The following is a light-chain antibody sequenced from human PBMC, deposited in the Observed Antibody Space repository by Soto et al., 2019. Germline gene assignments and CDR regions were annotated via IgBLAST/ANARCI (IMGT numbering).Light chain of an antibody. CDR2: EVS. V-gene: IGLV2-8*01. CDR1: SSDDGGYNY. Sequence: QSALTQSPSASGSPGQSVTISCTGTSSDDGGYNYVSWYQQHPGQAPKLMISEVSKRPSGVPDRFSGSKSGNTASLTVSGLQGEDEADYYCSSYAGSNNLVFGGGTKLTVL. CDR3: SSYAGSNNLV. J-gene: IGLJ2*01.